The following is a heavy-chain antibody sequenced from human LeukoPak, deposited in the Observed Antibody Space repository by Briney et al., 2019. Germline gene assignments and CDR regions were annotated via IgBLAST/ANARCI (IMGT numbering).Heavy chain of an antibody. CDR3: ARVRWGGLYYFDY. V-gene: IGHV3-74*01. D-gene: IGHD3-16*01. J-gene: IGHJ4*02. CDR1: GFTFSSYW. Sequence: GGSLRLSCAASGFTFSSYWMHWVRQAPGKGLVGVSRINSDGRSTNYADSVKGRFTISRDKAKNTLYLQMNSLRAEDTAVYYCARVRWGGLYYFDYWGQGTLVTVSS. CDR2: INSDGRST.